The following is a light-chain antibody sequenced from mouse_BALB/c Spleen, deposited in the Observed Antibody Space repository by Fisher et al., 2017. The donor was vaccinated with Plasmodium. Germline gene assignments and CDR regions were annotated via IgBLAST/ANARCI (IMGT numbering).Light chain of an antibody. V-gene: IGKV5-43*01. Sequence: DIVLTQSPATLSVTPGDSVSLSCRASQNISNNLHWYQQKSHESPRLLINYTSQSISGIPSRFSGNGSGTDFTLSVNSVETEDFGMYFCQQSNSWPLTFGTGTKLELK. CDR2: YTS. CDR1: QNISNN. CDR3: QQSNSWPLT. J-gene: IGKJ5*01.